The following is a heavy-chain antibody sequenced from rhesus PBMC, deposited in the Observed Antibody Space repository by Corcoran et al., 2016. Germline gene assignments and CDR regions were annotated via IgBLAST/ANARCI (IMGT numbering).Heavy chain of an antibody. J-gene: IGHJ4*01. CDR2: ISGSSGST. D-gene: IGHD3-16*01. V-gene: IGHV4-65*01. CDR3: ARSYSGSYSVIDY. CDR1: GGSVSSSNW. Sequence: QVQLQESGPGLVKPSETLSLTCAVSGGSVSSSNWWSWIRQPPGKGLEWNGYISGSSGSTYYNPSLKSRLTISTDPSKNQFSLNLGSVTAADSAVYYCARSYSGSYSVIDYWGQGVLVTVSS.